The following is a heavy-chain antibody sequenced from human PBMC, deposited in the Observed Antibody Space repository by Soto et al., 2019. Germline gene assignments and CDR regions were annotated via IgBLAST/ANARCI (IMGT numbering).Heavy chain of an antibody. D-gene: IGHD5-18*01. J-gene: IGHJ5*02. CDR1: GYTFTSYG. CDR3: VRDASSGYRGWWDP. Sequence: ASVKVSCKASGYTFTSYGISGVRQAPGQGLEWMGLLIPYNGGTIYAQKFQGRVILTTDTATSTAYMELGSLRSDDTAVYYCVRDASSGYRGWWDPWGQGTLVTVSS. V-gene: IGHV1-18*01. CDR2: LIPYNGGT.